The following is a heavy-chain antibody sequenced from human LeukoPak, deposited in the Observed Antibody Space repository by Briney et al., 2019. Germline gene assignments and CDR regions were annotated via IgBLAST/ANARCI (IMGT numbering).Heavy chain of an antibody. D-gene: IGHD6-13*01. J-gene: IGHJ4*02. Sequence: PGGSLRLSCAASGFTFSRYAMTWVRQAPGKGLEWVSGISGSGGDTYYADSVKGRFTVSRDNSKNTLYLQMNSLRAEDTAVYYCAKMARYSSSRAECRGQGTLVTVSS. V-gene: IGHV3-23*01. CDR1: GFTFSRYA. CDR2: ISGSGGDT. CDR3: AKMARYSSSRAEC.